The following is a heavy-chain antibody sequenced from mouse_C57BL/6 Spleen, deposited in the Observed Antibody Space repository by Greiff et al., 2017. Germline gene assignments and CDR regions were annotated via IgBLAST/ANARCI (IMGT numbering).Heavy chain of an antibody. V-gene: IGHV3-6*01. Sequence: EVQLQQSGPGLVKPSQSLSLTCSVTGYSITSGYYWNWIRQFPGNKLEWMGYISYDGSNNYNPSLKNRISITRDTSKNQFFLKLNSVTTEDTATYYCARGGTVGFDYWGQGTTLTVSS. D-gene: IGHD1-1*01. CDR2: ISYDGSN. J-gene: IGHJ2*01. CDR3: ARGGTVGFDY. CDR1: GYSITSGYY.